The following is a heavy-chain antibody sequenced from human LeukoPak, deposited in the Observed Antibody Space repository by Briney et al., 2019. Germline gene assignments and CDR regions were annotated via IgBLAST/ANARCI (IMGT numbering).Heavy chain of an antibody. CDR2: ISSSGNII. J-gene: IGHJ4*02. CDR1: GFTFSTYE. CDR3: ARDEYSSSPGYFDY. D-gene: IGHD6-6*01. V-gene: IGHV3-48*03. Sequence: GGSLRLSCAASGFTFSTYEMNWVRQAPGKGLEWVSYISSSGNIIYYADSVKGRFTISRDSAKNSLYLQMNSLRAEDTAVYYCARDEYSSSPGYFDYWGQGTLVTVSS.